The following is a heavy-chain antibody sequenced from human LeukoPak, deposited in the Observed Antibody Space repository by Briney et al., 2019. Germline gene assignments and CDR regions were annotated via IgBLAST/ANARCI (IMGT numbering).Heavy chain of an antibody. D-gene: IGHD3-22*01. V-gene: IGHV3-21*01. CDR1: GFSISTYN. CDR2: ISSRSSYI. CDR3: ARRWYEGSGYYLIDY. J-gene: IGHJ4*02. Sequence: GGSLRLSCAASGFSISTYNMNWVRQAPGKGLEWVSSISSRSSYIYYADSVKGRFTISRDNAKNSLFLQMNSLRAEDTAVYYCARRWYEGSGYYLIDYWGQGTLVTVSS.